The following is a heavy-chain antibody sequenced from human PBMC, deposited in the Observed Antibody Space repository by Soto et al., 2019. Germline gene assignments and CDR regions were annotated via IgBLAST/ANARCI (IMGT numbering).Heavy chain of an antibody. CDR1: GGSISSYY. J-gene: IGHJ4*02. CDR2: IYYSGST. CDR3: ARHNYGSGSTYFDY. Sequence: SETLSLTCTVSGGSISSYYWSWIRQPPGKGLGWIGYIYYSGSTNYNPSLKSRVTISVDTSKNQFSLKLNSMTAADTAVYYCARHNYGSGSTYFDYWGQGTLVTVS. V-gene: IGHV4-59*08. D-gene: IGHD3-10*01.